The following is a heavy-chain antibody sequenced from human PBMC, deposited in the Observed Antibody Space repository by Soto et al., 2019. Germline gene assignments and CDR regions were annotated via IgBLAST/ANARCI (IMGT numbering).Heavy chain of an antibody. CDR2: IYYSVST. Sequence: PSETLSLTCTVSGGSISSYYWSWIRQPPGKGLDWIGYIYYSVSTNYNPSLKSRVTISVDTSKNQFFLKLSSVTAADTAVYYCAREGTEGSSGWGVYYYYMGVWGKGTTVTVSS. D-gene: IGHD6-19*01. V-gene: IGHV4-59*01. CDR1: GGSISSYY. CDR3: AREGTEGSSGWGVYYYYMGV. J-gene: IGHJ6*03.